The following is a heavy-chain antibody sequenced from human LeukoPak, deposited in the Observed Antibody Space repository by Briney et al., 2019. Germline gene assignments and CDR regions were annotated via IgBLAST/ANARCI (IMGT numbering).Heavy chain of an antibody. CDR2: ISYDGSNK. CDR1: GFTFSSYA. Sequence: GGSLRLSRAASGFTFSSYAMHWVRQAPGKGLEWVAVISYDGSNKYYADSVKGRFTISRDNSKNTLYLQMNSLRAEDTAVYYCARGYSYGKEGFDYWGQGTLVTVSS. V-gene: IGHV3-30*04. J-gene: IGHJ4*02. D-gene: IGHD5-18*01. CDR3: ARGYSYGKEGFDY.